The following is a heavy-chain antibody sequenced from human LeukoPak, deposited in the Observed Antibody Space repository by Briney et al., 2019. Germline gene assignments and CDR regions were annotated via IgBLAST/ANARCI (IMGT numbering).Heavy chain of an antibody. J-gene: IGHJ3*02. V-gene: IGHV1-46*01. CDR3: ARDSTLAAAGPFDAFDI. CDR1: GYTFTIYY. CDR2: INPSGGST. D-gene: IGHD6-13*01. Sequence: ASVTVSFKASGYTFTIYYMHWVRQAPGQGLEWMGIINPSGGSTSYAQKFQGRVTMTRDTSTSTVYMELGSLRSEDTAVYYCARDSTLAAAGPFDAFDIWGQGTMVTVSS.